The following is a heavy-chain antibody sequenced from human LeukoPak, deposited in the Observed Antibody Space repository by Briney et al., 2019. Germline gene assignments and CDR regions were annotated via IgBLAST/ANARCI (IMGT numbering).Heavy chain of an antibody. Sequence: GGSLRLSCAASGFTFSSYAMSWVRQAPGKGLEWVSTINGGGVNTHYADSVGGRFAISRDNSKNTLFLQMNSLRDEDTAVYYCAKDLYSNYGPADYWGQGNLVTVSS. CDR2: INGGGVNT. J-gene: IGHJ4*02. CDR1: GFTFSSYA. D-gene: IGHD4-11*01. V-gene: IGHV3-23*01. CDR3: AKDLYSNYGPADY.